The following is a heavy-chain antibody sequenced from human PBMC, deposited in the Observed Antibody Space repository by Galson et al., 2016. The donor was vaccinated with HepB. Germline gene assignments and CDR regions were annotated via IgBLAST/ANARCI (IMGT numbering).Heavy chain of an antibody. D-gene: IGHD3-3*01. Sequence: SETLSLTCAVSGGSISSSNWWSWVRQPPGKGLEWIGEIYHSGSTNYNPSLKSRVTISLDMSKNQFSLKLRSVTAADTAVYYCARDRTLFGVVTALWYWVQGTQVTVSS. J-gene: IGHJ4*02. V-gene: IGHV4-4*02. CDR1: GGSISSSNW. CDR3: ARDRTLFGVVTALWY. CDR2: IYHSGST.